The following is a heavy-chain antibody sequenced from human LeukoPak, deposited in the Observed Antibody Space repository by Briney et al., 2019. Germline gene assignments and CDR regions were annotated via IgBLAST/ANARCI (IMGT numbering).Heavy chain of an antibody. Sequence: ASVKVSCKASGYTFTGYYMHWVRQAPGQGLEWMGWINPNSGGTNHAQRFQGRVTMTRDTSISTAYMELSRLRSDDTAVYYCATRIAVAGFDYWGQGTLVTVSS. CDR3: ATRIAVAGFDY. V-gene: IGHV1-2*02. CDR1: GYTFTGYY. D-gene: IGHD6-19*01. J-gene: IGHJ4*02. CDR2: INPNSGGT.